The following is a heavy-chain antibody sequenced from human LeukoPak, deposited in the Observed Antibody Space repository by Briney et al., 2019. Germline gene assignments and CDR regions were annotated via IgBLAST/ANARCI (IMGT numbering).Heavy chain of an antibody. Sequence: GGSLRLSCAASGFSFSSYAMSWVRQAPGKGLEWVSAISGSGGSTYYADSVKGRFTISRDNSKNTLYLQMNSLRAEGTAVYYCAKRPYCGGDCYLDYWGQGTLVTVSS. V-gene: IGHV3-23*01. D-gene: IGHD2-21*02. J-gene: IGHJ4*02. CDR3: AKRPYCGGDCYLDY. CDR2: ISGSGGST. CDR1: GFSFSSYA.